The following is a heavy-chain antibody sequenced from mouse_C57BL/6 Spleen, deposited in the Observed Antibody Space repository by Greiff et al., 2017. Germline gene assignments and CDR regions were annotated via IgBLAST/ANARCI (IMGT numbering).Heavy chain of an antibody. CDR1: GFTFSSYT. CDR3: ARLGSYFDY. V-gene: IGHV5-9*01. CDR2: ISGGGGNT. Sequence: EVKLVESGGGLVKPGGSLKLSCAASGFTFSSYTMSWVRQTPEKRLEWVATISGGGGNTYYPDSVKGRFTISRDNAKNTLYLQMRSLRSEDTALYYCARLGSYFDYWGQGTTLTVSS. J-gene: IGHJ2*01.